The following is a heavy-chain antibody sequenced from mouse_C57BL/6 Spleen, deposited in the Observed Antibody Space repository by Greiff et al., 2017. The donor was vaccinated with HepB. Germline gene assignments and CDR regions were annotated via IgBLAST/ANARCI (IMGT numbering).Heavy chain of an antibody. V-gene: IGHV5-17*01. CDR3: ARGDYYGSSSFDY. D-gene: IGHD1-1*01. CDR2: ISSGSSTI. Sequence: EVKLVESGGGLVKPGGSLKLSCAASGFTFSDYGMHWVRQAPEKGLEWVAYISSGSSTIYYADTVKGRFTISRDNAKNTLFLQMTSLRSEDTAMYYCARGDYYGSSSFDYWGQGTTLTVSS. CDR1: GFTFSDYG. J-gene: IGHJ2*01.